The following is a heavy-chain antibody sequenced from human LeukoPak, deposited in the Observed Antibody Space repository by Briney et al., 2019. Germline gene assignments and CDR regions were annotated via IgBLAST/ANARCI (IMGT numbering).Heavy chain of an antibody. J-gene: IGHJ5*02. CDR1: GFTFSSYS. CDR2: ISNSSCYI. CDR3: ARARGGYCSGGSCYGPFDP. Sequence: GGSLRLSCAASGFTFSSYSMNWVRQAPGKGLEWVSSISNSSCYIYYAHSVEGRYPISRDNAKNSQDLQINGLRAEDTAVYYCARARGGYCSGGSCYGPFDPWGQGTLVTVSS. D-gene: IGHD2-15*01. V-gene: IGHV3-21*01.